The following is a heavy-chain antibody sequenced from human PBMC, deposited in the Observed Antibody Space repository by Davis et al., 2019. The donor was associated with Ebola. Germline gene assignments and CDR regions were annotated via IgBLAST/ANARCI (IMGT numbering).Heavy chain of an antibody. CDR3: AKERVTYSGPSLDY. CDR1: GFTFNAYG. J-gene: IGHJ4*02. Sequence: PGGSLRLSCAASGFTFNAYGMNWVRQAPGKGLEWVSAISAGGAGTYYADSVKCRFTISRDNSKKTLYLQMDSLTAEDTALYYCAKERVTYSGPSLDYWGQGTLVTVSS. CDR2: ISAGGAGT. V-gene: IGHV3-23*01. D-gene: IGHD2-21*02.